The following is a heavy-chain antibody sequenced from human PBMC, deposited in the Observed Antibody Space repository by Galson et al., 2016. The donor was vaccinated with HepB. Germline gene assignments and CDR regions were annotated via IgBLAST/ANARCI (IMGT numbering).Heavy chain of an antibody. CDR1: GDSVSSISAT. D-gene: IGHD6-6*01. V-gene: IGHV6-1*01. CDR3: ASQYSSSSFYNGMDV. J-gene: IGHJ6*02. CDR2: TYYRPKWYN. Sequence: CAISGDSVSSISATWNWIRQSPSRGFEWLGRTYYRPKWYNDYAVSVKSRVTINPDTPTNQFSLHLNSVTPDDTAVYYCASQYSSSSFYNGMDVWGQGTTVTVSS.